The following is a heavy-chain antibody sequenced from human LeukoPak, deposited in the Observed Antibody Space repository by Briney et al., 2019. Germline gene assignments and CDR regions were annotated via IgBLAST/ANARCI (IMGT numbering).Heavy chain of an antibody. V-gene: IGHV1-18*01. CDR3: ARSISSGYYYAFDY. CDR2: ISAYNGNT. J-gene: IGHJ4*02. D-gene: IGHD3-22*01. CDR1: GYTFTSYG. Sequence: ASVKVPCTASGYTFTSYGISWVRQAPGQGLEWMGWISAYNGNTNYAQKLQGRVTMTTDTSTSTAYMELRSLRSDDTAVYYCARSISSGYYYAFDYWGQGTLVTVSS.